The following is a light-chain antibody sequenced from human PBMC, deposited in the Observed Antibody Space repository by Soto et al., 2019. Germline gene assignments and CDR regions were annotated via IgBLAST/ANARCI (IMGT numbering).Light chain of an antibody. Sequence: AIQMTQFPSSLSASVGDRVTITCRASQDIRSDLGWYQQRPGKAPKLLIYATSSLQSGVPSGFSGSGSGTDFTLTISSLQPEDFATYYCLQDHNYPLTFGGGTKVEIK. V-gene: IGKV1-6*01. J-gene: IGKJ4*01. CDR3: LQDHNYPLT. CDR2: ATS. CDR1: QDIRSD.